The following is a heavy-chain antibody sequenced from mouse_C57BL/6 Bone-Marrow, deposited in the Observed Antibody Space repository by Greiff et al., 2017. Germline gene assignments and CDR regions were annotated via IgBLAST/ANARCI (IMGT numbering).Heavy chain of an antibody. V-gene: IGHV1-54*01. CDR1: GYAFTNYL. D-gene: IGHD4-1*01. CDR3: ARRDWDVVDY. Sequence: QVQLQQSGAKLVRPGTSVKVSCKASGYAFTNYLIEWVKQRPGQGLEWIGVINPGSGGTNYNEKFKGKATLTADKSSRTAYMQLSSLTSEDSAVYFCARRDWDVVDYWGQGTTLTVSS. J-gene: IGHJ2*01. CDR2: INPGSGGT.